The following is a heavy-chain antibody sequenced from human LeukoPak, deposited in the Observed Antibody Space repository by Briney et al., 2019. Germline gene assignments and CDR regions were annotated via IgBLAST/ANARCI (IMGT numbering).Heavy chain of an antibody. CDR3: ARVYSGHFDY. V-gene: IGHV1-69*05. J-gene: IGHJ4*02. CDR1: GGTLSSFA. CDR2: TIANFGSA. D-gene: IGHD5-12*01. Sequence: ASVKVSCKASGGTLSSFAISWVRQAPGQGLEWMGGTIANFGSADYAQKFEDRVTMTTDESTRTAHMELTSLRSDDTAVYYCARVYSGHFDYWGQGTLVTVSS.